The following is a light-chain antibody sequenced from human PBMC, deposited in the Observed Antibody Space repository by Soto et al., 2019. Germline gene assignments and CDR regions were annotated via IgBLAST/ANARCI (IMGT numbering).Light chain of an antibody. V-gene: IGLV1-40*01. CDR2: DNT. Sequence: VLTQPPSVSGAPGQRVTISCTGSSSNIGAGYDVHWYQQVPGTAPKLLIYDNTNRPSGVPDRFSGSKSGTSASLAITGLQAEDESDYFCQSYDTSLRASVFGGGTKLTVL. CDR1: SSNIGAGYD. CDR3: QSYDTSLRASV. J-gene: IGLJ3*02.